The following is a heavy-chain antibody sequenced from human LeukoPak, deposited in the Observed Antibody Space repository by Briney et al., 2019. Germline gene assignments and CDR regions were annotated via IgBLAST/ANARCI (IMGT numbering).Heavy chain of an antibody. Sequence: GGSLRLSCAASGFTFSSYAMSWVRQAPGKGLEWVSAISGSGGSTYYADSVKGWFTISRDNAKNSLYLQMNSLRAEDTAVYYCARGRLPLDYYGMDVWGQGTTVTVSS. CDR1: GFTFSSYA. V-gene: IGHV3-23*01. CDR2: ISGSGGST. CDR3: ARGRLPLDYYGMDV. J-gene: IGHJ6*02.